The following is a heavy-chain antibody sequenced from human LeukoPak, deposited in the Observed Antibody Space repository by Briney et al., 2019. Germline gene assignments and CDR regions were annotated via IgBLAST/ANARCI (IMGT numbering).Heavy chain of an antibody. J-gene: IGHJ2*01. D-gene: IGHD7-27*01. CDR1: GFTFSSYN. CDR3: ARGGDAGRYWYFDL. V-gene: IGHV3-21*01. Sequence: GGSLRLSCAASGFTFSSYNMNWARQAPGKGLEWVSSISSNTSYRYYADSVKGRFTISRDNAKNSLYLQMNSLRAEDTAVYYCARGGDAGRYWYFDLWARGPLVTVPS. CDR2: ISSNTSYR.